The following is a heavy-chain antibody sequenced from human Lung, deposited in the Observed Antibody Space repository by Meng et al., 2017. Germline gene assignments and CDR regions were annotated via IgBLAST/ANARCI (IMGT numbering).Heavy chain of an antibody. J-gene: IGHJ4*02. CDR3: AREKSPGHFDY. V-gene: IGHV1-46*01. CDR1: GYTFTTYF. CDR2: INPDAGGT. Sequence: QAQLVQPGADAKKPGASVRLSCKASGYTFTTYFLHWVRQAPGQGLEWVGTINPDAGGTNYALILQGRVSMARDTSTSTVFLELSSLKSGDTAVYYCAREKSPGHFDYWGQGTLVTVSS.